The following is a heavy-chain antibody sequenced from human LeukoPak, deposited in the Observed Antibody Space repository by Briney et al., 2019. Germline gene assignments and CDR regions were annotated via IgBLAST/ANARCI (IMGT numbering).Heavy chain of an antibody. Sequence: PGGSLRLSCAASGFTFSSYAMHWVRQAPGKGLEWVAVISYDGSNKYYADSVKGRFTISRDNSKNTLYLQMNSLRAEDTAVYYCAKSATQYYYDSSGYTDYWGQGTLVTVSS. V-gene: IGHV3-30*04. CDR1: GFTFSSYA. D-gene: IGHD3-22*01. CDR2: ISYDGSNK. J-gene: IGHJ4*02. CDR3: AKSATQYYYDSSGYTDY.